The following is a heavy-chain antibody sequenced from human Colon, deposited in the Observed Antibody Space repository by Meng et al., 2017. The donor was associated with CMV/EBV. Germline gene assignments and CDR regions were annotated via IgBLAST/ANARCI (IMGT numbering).Heavy chain of an antibody. J-gene: IGHJ5*02. Sequence: QVQLVQSGAELKKPGASVKVSCKASGYNFTGYYIHWVRQAPGQGLEWMGRINPKSGDTNSAQRFEGRVTMTRDTSINTAYMELNSLRSDDTAVYYCARGDNRGHQTLRSWGQGALVTVSS. D-gene: IGHD3-10*01. CDR3: ARGDNRGHQTLRS. CDR1: GYNFTGYY. CDR2: INPKSGDT. V-gene: IGHV1-2*06.